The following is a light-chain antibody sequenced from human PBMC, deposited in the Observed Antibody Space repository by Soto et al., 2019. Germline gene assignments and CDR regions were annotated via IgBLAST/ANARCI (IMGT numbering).Light chain of an antibody. CDR1: QTISGW. V-gene: IGKV1-5*01. CDR2: DAS. Sequence: DIQMTQSPSTLSASVGDRVTISFRASQTISGWLAWYQQRPGKAPNLLIFDASTLESGVPSRFSGSGSGTTFTLTISSLQSEDFAVYYCQQYGSSPTFGEGTRLEIK. CDR3: QQYGSSPT. J-gene: IGKJ5*01.